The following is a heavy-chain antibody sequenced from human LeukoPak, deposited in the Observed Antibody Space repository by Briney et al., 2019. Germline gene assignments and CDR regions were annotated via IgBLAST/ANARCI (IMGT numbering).Heavy chain of an antibody. V-gene: IGHV3-33*01. CDR2: IWYDGGNK. D-gene: IGHD3-22*01. Sequence: GRSLRLSCSASGLTFSNFAMHWVRQAPGKGLEWVAVIWYDGGNKYYADSVKGRFTISRDNSKKTVYLQMNSLRAEDTALFYCARSRSMDSSGYYYDYWGQGTLVTVSS. CDR1: GLTFSNFA. J-gene: IGHJ4*02. CDR3: ARSRSMDSSGYYYDY.